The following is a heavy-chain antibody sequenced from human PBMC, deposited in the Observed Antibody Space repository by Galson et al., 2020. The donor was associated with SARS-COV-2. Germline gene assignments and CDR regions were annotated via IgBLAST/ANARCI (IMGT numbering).Heavy chain of an antibody. CDR3: ARDDSSGYYYTRYGMDV. J-gene: IGHJ6*02. Sequence: GGSLRLSCAASGFTFSSYAMHWVRQAPGKGLEWVAVISYDGSNKYYADSVKGRFTISRDNSKNTLYLQMNSLRAEDTAVYYCARDDSSGYYYTRYGMDVWDQGTTVTVSS. CDR2: ISYDGSNK. CDR1: GFTFSSYA. D-gene: IGHD3-22*01. V-gene: IGHV3-30*04.